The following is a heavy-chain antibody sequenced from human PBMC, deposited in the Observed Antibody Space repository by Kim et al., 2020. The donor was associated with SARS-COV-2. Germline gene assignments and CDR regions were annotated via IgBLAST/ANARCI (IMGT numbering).Heavy chain of an antibody. D-gene: IGHD3-3*01. CDR3: ARDPTYDFWSGYSRSFDY. J-gene: IGHJ4*02. Sequence: KGRFTISSDNAKNSLYLQMNSLRDEDTAVYYCARDPTYDFWSGYSRSFDYWGQGTLVTVSS. V-gene: IGHV3-48*02.